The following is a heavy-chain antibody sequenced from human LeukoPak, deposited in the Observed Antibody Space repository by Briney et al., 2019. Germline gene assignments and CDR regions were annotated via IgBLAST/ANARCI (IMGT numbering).Heavy chain of an antibody. CDR1: GGTFSSYA. Sequence: VASVKVSCKASGGTFSSYAISWVRQAPGQGLEWMGGIIPIFGTANYAQEFQGRVTITADESTSTAYMELSSLRSEDTSVYYCAACVGCRTGLSVDWGQGTLVTASS. V-gene: IGHV1-69*13. J-gene: IGHJ4*02. D-gene: IGHD1-14*01. CDR3: AACVGCRTGLSVD. CDR2: IIPIFGTA.